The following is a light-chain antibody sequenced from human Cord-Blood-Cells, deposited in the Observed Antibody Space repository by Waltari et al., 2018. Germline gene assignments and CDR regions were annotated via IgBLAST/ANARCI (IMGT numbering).Light chain of an antibody. CDR2: RNN. CDR3: AAWDDSLSGWV. V-gene: IGLV1-47*01. J-gene: IGLJ3*02. CDR1: SSNIGSNY. Sequence: QSVLTHPPSASGTPVQRVTISCSGSSSNIGSNYVYWYQQLPGTAPKLLIYRNNQRPSGVPDRFSGSKSGTSASLAISGLRSEDEADYYCAAWDDSLSGWVFGGGTKLTVL.